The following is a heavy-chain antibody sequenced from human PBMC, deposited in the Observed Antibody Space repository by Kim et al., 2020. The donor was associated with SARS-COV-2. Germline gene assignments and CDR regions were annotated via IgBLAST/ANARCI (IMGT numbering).Heavy chain of an antibody. CDR1: GFTFSSYS. V-gene: IGHV3-21*01. CDR3: ARDLRDERWLQLRAYYFDY. D-gene: IGHD5-12*01. J-gene: IGHJ4*02. CDR2: ISSSSSYI. Sequence: GGSLRLSCAASGFTFSSYSMNWVRQAPGKGLEWVSSISSSSSYIYYADSVKGRFTISRDNAKNSLYLQMNSLRAEDTAVYYCARDLRDERWLQLRAYYFDYWGQGTLVTVSS.